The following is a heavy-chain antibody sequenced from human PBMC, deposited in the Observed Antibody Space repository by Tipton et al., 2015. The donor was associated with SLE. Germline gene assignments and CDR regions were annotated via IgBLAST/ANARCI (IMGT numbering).Heavy chain of an antibody. J-gene: IGHJ2*01. CDR1: GGSISSGSYY. D-gene: IGHD5/OR15-5a*01. V-gene: IGHV4-61*09. Sequence: LSLTCTVSGGSISSGSYYWSWIRQPAGKGLEWIGYIYTSGSTNYNPSLKSRVTISVDTSKNQFSLKLSSVTAADTAVYYCARGPLLDLWGRGTLVTVSS. CDR2: IYTSGST. CDR3: ARGPLLDL.